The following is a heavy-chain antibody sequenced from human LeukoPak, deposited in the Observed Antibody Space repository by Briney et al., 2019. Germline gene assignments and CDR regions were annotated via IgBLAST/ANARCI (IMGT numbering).Heavy chain of an antibody. Sequence: GGSLRLSCAAPVFTFSIYAMSSVCHAPGKGLEWVSAISGSGGSTYYTHSVKGRFTISRDNSKNTLYLQMNSLRGEDTAVYYCAKGDGSGSYNWLDHWGQGTLVTVSS. D-gene: IGHD3-10*01. J-gene: IGHJ5*02. CDR2: ISGSGGST. CDR3: AKGDGSGSYNWLDH. V-gene: IGHV3-23*01. CDR1: VFTFSIYA.